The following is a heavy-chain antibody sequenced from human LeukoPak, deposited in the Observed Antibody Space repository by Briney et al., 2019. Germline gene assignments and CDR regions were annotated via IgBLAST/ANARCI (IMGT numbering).Heavy chain of an antibody. V-gene: IGHV1-18*01. CDR3: ARVLVEEVLTNWFDP. J-gene: IGHJ5*02. Sequence: ASVKVSCTASGYTFTSYGISWVRQAPGQGLEWMGWISAYNGNTNYAQKLQGRVIMTTDTSTSTAYMELRSLRSDDTAVYYCARVLVEEVLTNWFDPWGQGTLVTVSS. CDR2: ISAYNGNT. CDR1: GYTFTSYG. D-gene: IGHD2-2*01.